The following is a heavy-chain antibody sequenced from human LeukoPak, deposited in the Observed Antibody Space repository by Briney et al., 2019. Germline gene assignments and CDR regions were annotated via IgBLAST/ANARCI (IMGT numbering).Heavy chain of an antibody. CDR1: GGSISSGGYY. CDR3: ARAAYGGNSAEFLDY. Sequence: SGTLSLTCTVSGGSISSGGYYWSWIRQHPGKGLEWIRYIYYSGSTYYNPSLKSLVTISVDTSKNQFSLKLSSVTAADTAVYYCARAAYGGNSAEFLDYWGQGTLVTVSS. V-gene: IGHV4-31*01. CDR2: IYYSGST. D-gene: IGHD4-23*01. J-gene: IGHJ4*02.